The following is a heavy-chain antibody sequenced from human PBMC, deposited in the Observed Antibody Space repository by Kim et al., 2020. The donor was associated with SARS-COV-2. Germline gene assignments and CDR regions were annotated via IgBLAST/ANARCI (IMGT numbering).Heavy chain of an antibody. V-gene: IGHV1-2*02. CDR2: INPNSGSP. CDR3: VRDGVRGGGALDI. D-gene: IGHD3-16*01. CDR1: GYTFTGYY. Sequence: ASVKVSCKASGYTFTGYYINWVRQAPGQGLEWMGWINPNSGSPGYAQQFQGRVTMTRDTSISTAYMELSSLRSDDTAVYYCVRDGVRGGGALDIGGR. J-gene: IGHJ2*01.